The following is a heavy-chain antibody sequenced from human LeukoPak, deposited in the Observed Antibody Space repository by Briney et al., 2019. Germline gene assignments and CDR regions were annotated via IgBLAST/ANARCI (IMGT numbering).Heavy chain of an antibody. CDR3: AKDITMVRGANFDY. CDR1: GFTFSSYG. J-gene: IGHJ4*02. V-gene: IGHV3-9*01. D-gene: IGHD3-10*01. CDR2: ISWNSGSI. Sequence: PGGSLRLSCAASGFTFSSYGMSWVRQAPGKGLEWVSGISWNSGSIGYADSVKGRFTISRDNAKNSLYLQMNSLRAEDTALYYCAKDITMVRGANFDYWGQGTLVTVSS.